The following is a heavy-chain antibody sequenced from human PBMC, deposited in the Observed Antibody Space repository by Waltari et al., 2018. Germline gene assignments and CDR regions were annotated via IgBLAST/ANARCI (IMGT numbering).Heavy chain of an antibody. CDR1: GFTFSSYA. V-gene: IGHV3-30-3*01. CDR3: AKGTPGDY. CDR2: ISYDGSNK. D-gene: IGHD1-1*01. J-gene: IGHJ4*02. Sequence: QVQLVESGGGVVQPGRSLRRSCAASGFTFSSYAMHWVRQAPGKGLEWVAVISYDGSNKYYADSVKGRFTISRDNSKNTLYLQMNSLRAEDTAVYYCAKGTPGDYWGQGTLVTVSS.